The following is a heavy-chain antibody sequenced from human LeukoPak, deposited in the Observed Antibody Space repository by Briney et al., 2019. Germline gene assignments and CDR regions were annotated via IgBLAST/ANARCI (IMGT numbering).Heavy chain of an antibody. V-gene: IGHV3-23*01. D-gene: IGHD6-6*01. J-gene: IGHJ6*02. CDR2: ISGSGGST. CDR3: AKDEQLVPYYYYGMDV. Sequence: GGSLRLSCAASGFTFSSYAMSWVRQAPGEGLEWVSAISGSGGSTYYADSVKGRFTISRDNSKNTLYLQMNSLRAEDTAVYYCAKDEQLVPYYYYGMDVWGQGTTVTVSS. CDR1: GFTFSSYA.